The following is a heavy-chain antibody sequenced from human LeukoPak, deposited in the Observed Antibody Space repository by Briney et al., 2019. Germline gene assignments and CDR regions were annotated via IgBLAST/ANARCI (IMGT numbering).Heavy chain of an antibody. CDR3: ARLGDTAMVTLDY. Sequence: PSETLSLTCTVSGGSISSYYWSRIRQPPGKGLEWIGYIYYSGSTNYNPSLKSRVTISVDTSKNQFSLKLSSVTAADTAVYYCARLGDTAMVTLDYWGQGTLVTVSS. CDR2: IYYSGST. J-gene: IGHJ4*02. V-gene: IGHV4-59*08. D-gene: IGHD5-18*01. CDR1: GGSISSYY.